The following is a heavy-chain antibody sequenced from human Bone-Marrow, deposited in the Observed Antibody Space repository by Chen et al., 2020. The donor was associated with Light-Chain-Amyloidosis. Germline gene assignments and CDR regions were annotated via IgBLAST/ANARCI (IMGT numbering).Heavy chain of an antibody. J-gene: IGHJ4*02. Sequence: EVLLVESGGEVVQPGGSLRLSCTASGFSFSTYWMHWVRQSPGKGLVSVSRTNSAGTSTTYADSVKGRFTVSRDNTKNTMYLEMNSLRVEDTAVYCARTTLRYLDYWGQGTLVTVSS. D-gene: IGHD3-9*01. CDR1: GFSFSTYW. CDR3: ARTTLRYLDY. CDR2: TNSAGTST. V-gene: IGHV3-74*01.